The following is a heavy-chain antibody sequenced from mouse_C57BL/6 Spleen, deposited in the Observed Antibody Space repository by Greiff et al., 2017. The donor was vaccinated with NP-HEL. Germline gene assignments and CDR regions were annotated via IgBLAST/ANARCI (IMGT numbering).Heavy chain of an antibody. D-gene: IGHD1-3*01. CDR3: ARGNNNWFDY. Sequence: VQLQQSGPELVKPGASVKISCKASGYTFTDYYMNWVKQSHGKSLEWIGDINPNNGGTSYNQKFKGKATLTVDKSSSTAYMELRSLTSEDSAVYYCARGNNNWFDYWGQGTLFTVSA. J-gene: IGHJ3*01. V-gene: IGHV1-26*01. CDR1: GYTFTDYY. CDR2: INPNNGGT.